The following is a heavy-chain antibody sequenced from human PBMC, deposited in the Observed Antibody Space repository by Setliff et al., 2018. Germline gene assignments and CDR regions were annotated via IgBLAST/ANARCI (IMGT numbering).Heavy chain of an antibody. D-gene: IGHD3-3*01. CDR3: ARLQAIFGVFKDGDWFDP. Sequence: ASVKVSCKASGYTFTSYYMHWVRQAPGQGLEWMGMVNPGGGSSTSTQRFQGRVTMTRDTSTNTAYMELSSLRSEDTAVYYCARLQAIFGVFKDGDWFDPWGQGTLVTVSS. V-gene: IGHV1-46*01. CDR2: VNPGGGSS. CDR1: GYTFTSYY. J-gene: IGHJ5*02.